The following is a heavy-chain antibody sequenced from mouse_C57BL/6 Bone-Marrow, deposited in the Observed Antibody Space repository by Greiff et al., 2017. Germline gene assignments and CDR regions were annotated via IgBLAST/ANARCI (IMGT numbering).Heavy chain of an antibody. CDR1: GYSFTSYY. Sequence: QVQLQQSGPELVKPGASVKISCKASGYSFTSYYIHWVKQRPGQGLEWIGWIYPGSGNTKYNEKFKGKATLTADTSSSTAYMQLSSLTSEDSAVYYCARGGSRPWFAYWGQGTLVTVSA. CDR2: IYPGSGNT. V-gene: IGHV1-66*01. CDR3: ARGGSRPWFAY. D-gene: IGHD1-1*01. J-gene: IGHJ3*01.